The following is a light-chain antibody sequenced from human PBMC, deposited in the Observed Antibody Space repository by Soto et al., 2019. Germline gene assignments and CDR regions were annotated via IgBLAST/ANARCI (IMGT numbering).Light chain of an antibody. CDR1: QSVSSY. J-gene: IGKJ5*01. Sequence: EIVLTQSPATLSLSPGERATLSCRASQSVSSYLAWYQQKPRQAPRLLIYDASNRATGIPARFSGSGSGTDFTLTISRLEPEDFAVYYCQQRSNWPPDTFGQGTRLEIK. CDR2: DAS. CDR3: QQRSNWPPDT. V-gene: IGKV3-11*01.